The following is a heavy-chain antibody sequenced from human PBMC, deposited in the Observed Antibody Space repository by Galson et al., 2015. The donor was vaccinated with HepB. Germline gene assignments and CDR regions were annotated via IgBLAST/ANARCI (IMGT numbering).Heavy chain of an antibody. CDR3: ARDEYSSGPFDY. CDR1: GFTFSSYS. D-gene: IGHD6-19*01. V-gene: IGHV3-21*01. CDR2: ISSSSNYI. Sequence: SLRLSCAASGFTFSSYSMNWVRQAPGKGLEWVSSISSSSNYIYYADSVKGRFTISRDNARKSLYLQVNSLRAEDTAVYYCARDEYSSGPFDYWGQGTLVTVSS. J-gene: IGHJ4*02.